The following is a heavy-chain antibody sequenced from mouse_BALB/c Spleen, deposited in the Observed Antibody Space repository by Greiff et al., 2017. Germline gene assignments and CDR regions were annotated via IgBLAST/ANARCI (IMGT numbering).Heavy chain of an antibody. J-gene: IGHJ2*01. D-gene: IGHD4-1*01. CDR2: ISSGGSYT. Sequence: EVMLVESGGGLVKPGGSLKLSCAASGFTFSSYAMSWVRQSPEKRLEWVAEISSGGSYTYYPDTVTGRFTISRDNAKNTLYLEMSSLRSEDTAMYYCARVNWEYYFDYWGQGTTLTVSS. CDR1: GFTFSSYA. V-gene: IGHV5-9-4*01. CDR3: ARVNWEYYFDY.